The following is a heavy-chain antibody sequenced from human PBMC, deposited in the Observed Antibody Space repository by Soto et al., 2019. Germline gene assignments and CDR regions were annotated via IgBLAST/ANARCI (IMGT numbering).Heavy chain of an antibody. V-gene: IGHV1-69*01. CDR3: AGTQFDTSGYYPSGLEL. J-gene: IGHJ4*02. CDR2: IIPFLGSA. D-gene: IGHD3-22*01. Sequence: QVQLEQSGAEVEKPGSSVKVACKPSGGTFKSYVLNWVRQAPGQGLEWMGGIIPFLGSADYAQKFQDRVTITADESTSTADLELSRLRSEDSAVYDCAGTQFDTSGYYPSGLELWGQGTLVTVAS. CDR1: GGTFKSYV.